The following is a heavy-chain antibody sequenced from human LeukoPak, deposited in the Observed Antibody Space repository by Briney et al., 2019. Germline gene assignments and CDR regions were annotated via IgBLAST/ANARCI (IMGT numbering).Heavy chain of an antibody. Sequence: PGGSLRLSCAASGFTFSSYAMSWVRQAPGKGLEWVPVIRYDGSNKYYADSVQGRFTISRDNSKNALYLQMNSLRAEDTAVYYCAKDRFDYWGQGTLVTVSS. CDR1: GFTFSSYA. CDR3: AKDRFDY. J-gene: IGHJ4*02. V-gene: IGHV3-30*02. CDR2: IRYDGSNK.